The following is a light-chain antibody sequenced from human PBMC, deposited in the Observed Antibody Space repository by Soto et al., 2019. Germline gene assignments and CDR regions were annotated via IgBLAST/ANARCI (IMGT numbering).Light chain of an antibody. CDR1: QSVSTY. J-gene: IGKJ4*01. V-gene: IGKV3-11*01. CDR3: HQHSHWPPLT. CDR2: DAS. Sequence: EILLTQSPATLSMSPGERATISCRASQSVSTYLAWYQQKPGQAPRLLIFDASNRASGIPSRFSGSGSGTNFTLTMSRIEHEDYAVYYCHQHSHWPPLTFGGGTKVEIK.